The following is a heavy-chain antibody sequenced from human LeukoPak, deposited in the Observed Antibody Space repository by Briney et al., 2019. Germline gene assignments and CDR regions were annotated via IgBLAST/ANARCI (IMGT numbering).Heavy chain of an antibody. J-gene: IGHJ4*02. CDR2: INPNSGGT. D-gene: IGHD1-1*01. CDR3: ARSMFPGTTGTTSGNY. V-gene: IGHV1-2*02. CDR1: GYTFTGYY. Sequence: ASVKVSCKASGYTFTGYYMHWVRQAPGQGLEWMGWINPNSGGTNYAQKFQGRVTMTRDTSISTAYMELSRLRSDDTAVYYCARSMFPGTTGTTSGNYWGQGTLVTVSS.